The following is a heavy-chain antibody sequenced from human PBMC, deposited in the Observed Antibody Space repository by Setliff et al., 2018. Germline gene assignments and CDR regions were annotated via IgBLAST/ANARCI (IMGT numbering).Heavy chain of an antibody. CDR3: ARSLGSGSYYNSRPYYSDY. CDR1: GDSISSGINY. CDR2: IGPSGNT. D-gene: IGHD3-10*01. J-gene: IGHJ4*02. V-gene: IGHV4-61*09. Sequence: SETLSLTCTVSGDSISSGINYWSWIRQPAGKGLEWIGHIGPSGNTNYSPSLKSRVTISGDTSKNQFSLKLTSVTAADTAVYYCARSLGSGSYYNSRPYYSDYWGQGTLVTVSS.